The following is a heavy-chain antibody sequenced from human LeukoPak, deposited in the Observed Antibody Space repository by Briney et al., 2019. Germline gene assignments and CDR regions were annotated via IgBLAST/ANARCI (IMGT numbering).Heavy chain of an antibody. J-gene: IGHJ5*02. CDR3: ARDWGFQWFDP. Sequence: SETLSLTCTVSGGSISSASYYWSWIRQPAGKGLEWIGRIYTSGSTNYNPSLKSRVTISIDTSKNQFSLKLNSMTAADTAVYYCARDWGFQWFDPWAREPWSPSPQ. V-gene: IGHV4-61*02. D-gene: IGHD7-27*01. CDR1: GGSISSASYY. CDR2: IYTSGST.